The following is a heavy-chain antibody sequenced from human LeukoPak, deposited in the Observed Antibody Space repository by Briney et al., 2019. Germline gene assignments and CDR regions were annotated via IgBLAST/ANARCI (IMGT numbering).Heavy chain of an antibody. CDR1: GGTFSSYT. Sequence: GASAKVSCKASGGTFSSYTISWVRQAPGQGLEWMGRIIPILGIANYAQKFQGRVTITADKSTSTAYMELSSLRSEDTAVYYCASNYDSSGYYLDSHFDYWGQGTLVTVSS. V-gene: IGHV1-69*02. D-gene: IGHD3-22*01. CDR2: IIPILGIA. CDR3: ASNYDSSGYYLDSHFDY. J-gene: IGHJ4*02.